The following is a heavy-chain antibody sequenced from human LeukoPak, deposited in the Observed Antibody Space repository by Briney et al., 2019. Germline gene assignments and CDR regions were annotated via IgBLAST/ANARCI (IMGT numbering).Heavy chain of an antibody. J-gene: IGHJ6*02. Sequence: SVKGRFTISRDNAKNSLYLQMNSLRAEDTAVCYCARDSNGYCSSTSCYEEGYGMDVWGQGTTVTVSS. CDR3: ARDSNGYCSSTSCYEEGYGMDV. V-gene: IGHV3-48*01. D-gene: IGHD2-2*01.